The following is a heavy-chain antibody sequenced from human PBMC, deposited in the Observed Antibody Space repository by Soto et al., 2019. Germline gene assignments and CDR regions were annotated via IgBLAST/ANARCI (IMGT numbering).Heavy chain of an antibody. Sequence: QVQLVESGGGVVQPGRSLRLSCAASGFTFSSYGMHWVRQAPGKGLEWVAVIWYDGSNKYYADSVKGRFTISRDNSKNTLYLQMNSLRAEDTAVYYCARELELYSSGWYCGYWGQGTLVTVSS. J-gene: IGHJ4*02. CDR1: GFTFSSYG. CDR2: IWYDGSNK. V-gene: IGHV3-33*01. D-gene: IGHD6-19*01. CDR3: ARELELYSSGWYCGY.